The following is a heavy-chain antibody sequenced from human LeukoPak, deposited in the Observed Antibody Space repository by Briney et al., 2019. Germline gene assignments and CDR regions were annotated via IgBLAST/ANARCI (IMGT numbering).Heavy chain of an antibody. Sequence: GGSLRLSCAASGFTFSSYAISWVRQAPGKGLEWVSTITGSGGSTYYPDSAKGRFTISRDNSKNTLYPQMNSLRAEDTAVYYCAKDRYFDYWGQGTLVTVSS. CDR3: AKDRYFDY. V-gene: IGHV3-23*01. CDR1: GFTFSSYA. J-gene: IGHJ4*02. CDR2: ITGSGGST.